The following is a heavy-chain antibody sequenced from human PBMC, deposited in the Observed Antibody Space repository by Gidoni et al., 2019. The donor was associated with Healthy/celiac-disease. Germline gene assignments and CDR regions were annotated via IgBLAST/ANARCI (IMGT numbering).Heavy chain of an antibody. Sequence: EVQLLESGGGLVQPGGSLRLPCAASGFNFSSYAMSWVRQAPGKGLEWVSAISGSGGSTYYADSVKGRFTISRDNSKNTLYLQMNSLRAEDTAVYYCAKGYYDSSGYFPGAFDIWGQGTMVTVSS. D-gene: IGHD3-22*01. CDR2: ISGSGGST. V-gene: IGHV3-23*01. J-gene: IGHJ3*02. CDR3: AKGYYDSSGYFPGAFDI. CDR1: GFNFSSYA.